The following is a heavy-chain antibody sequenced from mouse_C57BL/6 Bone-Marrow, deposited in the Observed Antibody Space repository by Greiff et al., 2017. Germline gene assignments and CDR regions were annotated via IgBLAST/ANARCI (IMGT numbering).Heavy chain of an antibody. Sequence: LQESGAELVRPGASVKMSCKASGYTFTSYNMHWVKQTPRQGLEWIGAIYPGNGDTSYNQTIKGKATLTVDKSFRTASMQLSSLTSEYSAVYFWARGDGYDGRFAVWGQGTLVTVSA. CDR3: ARGDGYDGRFAV. V-gene: IGHV1-12*01. CDR1: GYTFTSYN. CDR2: IYPGNGDT. J-gene: IGHJ3*01. D-gene: IGHD2-2*01.